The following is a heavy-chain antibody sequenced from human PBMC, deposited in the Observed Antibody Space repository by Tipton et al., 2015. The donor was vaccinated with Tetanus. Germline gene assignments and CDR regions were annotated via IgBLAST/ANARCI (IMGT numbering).Heavy chain of an antibody. CDR3: ARANYDFPKKGPFDS. V-gene: IGHV4-39*07. CDR1: GGSISSNNYY. J-gene: IGHJ4*02. CDR2: IYYSGTT. D-gene: IGHD3-3*01. Sequence: GLVKPSETLSLTCSVSGGSISSNNYYWAWIRQPPGKGLEWIGSIYYSGTTDYSPSLKSRVTISFGTSKNQFSLNLESVTAADTAVYYCARANYDFPKKGPFDSWGQGTLVIVSS.